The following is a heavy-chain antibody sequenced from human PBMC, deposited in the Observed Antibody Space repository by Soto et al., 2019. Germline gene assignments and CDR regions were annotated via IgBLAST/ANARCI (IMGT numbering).Heavy chain of an antibody. J-gene: IGHJ4*02. Sequence: GGSLRLSCAASGFTFSSYSMNWVRQAPGKGLEWVSSISSSSTDGSITYYADSVKGRFTVSRDNAKNTMYLQMNSLTADDTAVYYCARDTNGLYYCGQETRVPVSS. CDR3: ARDTNGLYY. CDR1: GFTFSSYS. D-gene: IGHD3-16*01. CDR2: ISSSSTDGSIT. V-gene: IGHV3-21*01.